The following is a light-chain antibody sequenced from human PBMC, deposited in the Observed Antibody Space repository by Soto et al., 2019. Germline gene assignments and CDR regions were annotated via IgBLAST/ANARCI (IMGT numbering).Light chain of an antibody. CDR3: QQYNNWPFT. Sequence: EIVMTQSPVTLSLSPGERATLSCRASQSVSNKLGWYQQKPGQPPRLLIYDASTRATGIPASFSASGSGSDFTLTISSLQSEDFAVYYCQQYNNWPFTFGGGTKVDIK. J-gene: IGKJ4*01. V-gene: IGKV3-15*01. CDR2: DAS. CDR1: QSVSNK.